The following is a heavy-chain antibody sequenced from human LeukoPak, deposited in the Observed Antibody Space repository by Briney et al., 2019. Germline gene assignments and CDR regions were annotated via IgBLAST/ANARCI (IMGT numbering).Heavy chain of an antibody. J-gene: IGHJ5*01. CDR2: VSSDGSDT. Sequence: GGSLRLSCAASGFNFASRWMHWVRQVPGKGLVWVSRVSSDGSDTTYADSVKGRFTISRDNVKKIVYLQMRSLRVEDTAVYYCARHFDGKGSFDFWGQGTLVTVSS. V-gene: IGHV3-74*01. CDR1: GFNFASRW. CDR3: ARHFDGKGSFDF. D-gene: IGHD4-23*01.